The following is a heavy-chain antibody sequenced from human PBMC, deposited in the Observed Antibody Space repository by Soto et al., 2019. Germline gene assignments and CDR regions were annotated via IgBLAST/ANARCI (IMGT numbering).Heavy chain of an antibody. V-gene: IGHV3-23*01. CDR1: GFTFSSYA. J-gene: IGHJ5*02. D-gene: IGHD3-10*01. CDR3: AKSGVWVGSNWFDP. CDR2: ISGSGGST. Sequence: EVQLLESGGGLVQPGGSLRLSCAASGFTFSSYAMSWVRQAPGKGLEWVSAISGSGGSTYYADSVKGRFTISRDNSKNTLYLKLNSLRAEDTAVYYCAKSGVWVGSNWFDPWGQGTLVTVSS.